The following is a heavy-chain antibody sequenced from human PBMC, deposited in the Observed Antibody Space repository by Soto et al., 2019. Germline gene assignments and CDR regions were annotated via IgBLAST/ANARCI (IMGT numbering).Heavy chain of an antibody. V-gene: IGHV6-1*01. Sequence: SQTLSLTCAISGDSVSSNSAAWNWIRQSPSRGLEWLGRTYYRSKWYNDYAVSVKSRITINPDTSKNQFSLQLNSVTPEDTAVYYCARQPQYYDFWSGYYDEGYYYGMDVWGQGTTVTVS. CDR1: GDSVSSNSAA. CDR2: TYYRSKWYN. CDR3: ARQPQYYDFWSGYYDEGYYYGMDV. D-gene: IGHD3-3*01. J-gene: IGHJ6*02.